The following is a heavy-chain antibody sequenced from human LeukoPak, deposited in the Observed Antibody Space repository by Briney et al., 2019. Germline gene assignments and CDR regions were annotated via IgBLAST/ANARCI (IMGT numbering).Heavy chain of an antibody. CDR1: GGSISSSNY. CDR2: INHSGST. V-gene: IGHV4-4*02. J-gene: IGHJ4*02. Sequence: SGTLSLTCAVSGGSISSSNYWSWIRQPPGKGLEWIGEINHSGSTNYNPSLKSRVTISVDTSKNQFSLKLSSVTAADTAVYYCARQRGYYFDYWGQGTLVTVSS. CDR3: ARQRGYYFDY. D-gene: IGHD3-16*01.